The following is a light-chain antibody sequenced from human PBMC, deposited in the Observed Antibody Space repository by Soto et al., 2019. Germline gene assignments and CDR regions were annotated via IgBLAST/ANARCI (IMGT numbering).Light chain of an antibody. CDR3: QQYNKWPRIT. CDR1: QSVSSN. CDR2: GAS. J-gene: IGKJ5*01. V-gene: IGKV3-15*01. Sequence: EIVMTQSPAPLSVSPGERPTLSCRASQSVSSNLAWYQQKPGQAPRLLIYGASTRATGIPARFSGSGSGTEFTLTISSLQSEDFAVYYCQQYNKWPRITFGQGTRLEIK.